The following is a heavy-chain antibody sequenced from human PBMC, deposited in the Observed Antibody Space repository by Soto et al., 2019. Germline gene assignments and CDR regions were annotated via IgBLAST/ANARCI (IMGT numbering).Heavy chain of an antibody. Sequence: LRLSCAASGYTFRSHAMHWVRQAPGKGLEWVAIISYDGSTTFYGASVKGRFTISRDNSKNSLYLQMDSLRTEDTAVYFCARHLASTVTTSGWFDPWGQGTLVTVSS. D-gene: IGHD4-17*01. V-gene: IGHV3-30-3*01. J-gene: IGHJ5*02. CDR3: ARHLASTVTTSGWFDP. CDR1: GYTFRSHA. CDR2: ISYDGSTT.